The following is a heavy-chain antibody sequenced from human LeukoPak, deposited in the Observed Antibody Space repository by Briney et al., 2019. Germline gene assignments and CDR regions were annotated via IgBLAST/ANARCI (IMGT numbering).Heavy chain of an antibody. CDR1: GYTFTSYD. CDR3: ARDQASAAVGTVYYYHGMDV. Sequence: ASVKVSCKASGYTFTSYDINWVRQATGQGLEWMGWMNPNSGNTGYAQKFQGRVTMTRNTSISTAYMELSSLRSDDTAVYYCARDQASAAVGTVYYYHGMDVWGQGTTVTVSS. D-gene: IGHD6-13*01. V-gene: IGHV1-8*01. J-gene: IGHJ6*02. CDR2: MNPNSGNT.